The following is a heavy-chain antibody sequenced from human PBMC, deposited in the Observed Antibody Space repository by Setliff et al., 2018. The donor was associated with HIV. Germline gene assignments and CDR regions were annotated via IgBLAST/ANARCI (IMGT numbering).Heavy chain of an antibody. CDR3: ARDSGVSSNSNDAFDI. Sequence: SQTLSLTCAISGDSVSSNSAAWNWIRQSPSRGLEWLGRTYYRSKWYSDYTVSVKSRITINPDTSKNQFSLQLNSVTPEDTAVYYCARDSGVSSNSNDAFDIWGQGTMVTV. CDR2: TYYRSKWYS. J-gene: IGHJ3*02. V-gene: IGHV6-1*01. D-gene: IGHD1-1*01. CDR1: GDSVSSNSAA.